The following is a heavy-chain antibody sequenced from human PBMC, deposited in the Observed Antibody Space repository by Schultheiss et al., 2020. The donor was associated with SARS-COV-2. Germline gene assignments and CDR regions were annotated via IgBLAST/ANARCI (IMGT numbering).Heavy chain of an antibody. D-gene: IGHD4-17*01. CDR2: VFYSGST. CDR1: GGSVSSGSYY. V-gene: IGHV4-61*01. Sequence: SETLSLTCTVSGGSVSSGSYYWSWIRQPPGKGLEWIGYVFYSGSTNYNPSLKSRVTISVDTSKNQFSLKLTSATAADTAVYYCARVPYGDPYWYFDLWGRGTLVTVSS. J-gene: IGHJ2*01. CDR3: ARVPYGDPYWYFDL.